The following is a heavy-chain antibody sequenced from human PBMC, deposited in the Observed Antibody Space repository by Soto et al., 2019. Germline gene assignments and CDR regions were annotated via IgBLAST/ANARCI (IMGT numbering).Heavy chain of an antibody. CDR2: IIPIFGTA. V-gene: IGHV1-69*13. D-gene: IGHD2-15*01. CDR1: GGTFSSYA. CDR3: ARDRYCSGGSCYEDGWFDP. Sequence: ASVKVSCKASGGTFSSYAISWVRQAPGQGLEWMGGIIPIFGTANYAQKFQGRVTITADESTSTAYMELSSLRSEDTAVYYCARDRYCSGGSCYEDGWFDPWGQGTLVTVSS. J-gene: IGHJ5*02.